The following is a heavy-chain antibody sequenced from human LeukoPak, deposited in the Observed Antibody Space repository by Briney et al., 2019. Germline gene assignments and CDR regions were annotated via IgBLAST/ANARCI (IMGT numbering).Heavy chain of an antibody. D-gene: IGHD5-18*01. Sequence: ASVKVSCKASGYTFTSYDINWVRQATGQGLEWMGWMNPNSGNTGYAQKFQGRVTMTRNTSISTAYMELGSLRSEDTAVYYCARGDTWIQSYRYYGLDVWGQGTTVTVSS. CDR1: GYTFTSYD. V-gene: IGHV1-8*01. CDR3: ARGDTWIQSYRYYGLDV. CDR2: MNPNSGNT. J-gene: IGHJ6*02.